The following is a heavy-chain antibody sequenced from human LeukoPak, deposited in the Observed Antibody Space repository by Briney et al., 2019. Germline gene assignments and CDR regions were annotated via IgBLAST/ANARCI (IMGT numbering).Heavy chain of an antibody. CDR2: ISSSSSTI. D-gene: IGHD6-13*01. V-gene: IGHV3-48*01. CDR1: GFSFSSYT. Sequence: GGSLRLSCAASGFSFSSYTMNWVRQAPGKGLEWVSYISSSSSTIHYADSVKGRFTISRDNAKNSLYLQMNSLRAEATAVYYCARDWQQLVYWGQGTLVTLSS. CDR3: ARDWQQLVY. J-gene: IGHJ4*02.